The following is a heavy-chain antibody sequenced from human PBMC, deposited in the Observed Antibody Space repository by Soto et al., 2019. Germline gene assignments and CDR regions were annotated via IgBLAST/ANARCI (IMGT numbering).Heavy chain of an antibody. CDR3: ATTYYYGSGGNNYYMDV. D-gene: IGHD3-10*01. J-gene: IGHJ6*03. V-gene: IGHV1-69*02. Sequence: ASVKVSCKASGGTFSSYTIGWVRQAPGQGLEWMGRIIPILGIANYAQKFQGRVTITADKSTSTAYMELSSLRSEDTAVYYCATTYYYGSGGNNYYMDVWGKGTTVTVSS. CDR1: GGTFSSYT. CDR2: IIPILGIA.